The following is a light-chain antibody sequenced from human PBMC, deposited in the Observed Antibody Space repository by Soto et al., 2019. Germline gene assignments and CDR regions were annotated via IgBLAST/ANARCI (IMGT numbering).Light chain of an antibody. CDR2: DAS. Sequence: EIVLTQSPATLSLSPGERATLSCRASQSVSSYLAWYQQKPGQAPRLLIYDASNRATGIPARFSGSGSGTDFTLTSSRLGPEDFAVYYCEQRSNWPMYAFGQGAKLEIK. J-gene: IGKJ2*01. V-gene: IGKV3-11*01. CDR1: QSVSSY. CDR3: EQRSNWPMYA.